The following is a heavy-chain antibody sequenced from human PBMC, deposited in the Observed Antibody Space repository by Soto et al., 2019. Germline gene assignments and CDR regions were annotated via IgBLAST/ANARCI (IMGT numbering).Heavy chain of an antibody. CDR2: IWYDGSNK. D-gene: IGHD3-9*01. CDR1: GFTFSSYG. V-gene: IGHV3-33*01. Sequence: GGSLRLSCAASGFTFSSYGMHWVRQAPGKGLEWVAVIWYDGSNKYYADSVKGRFTISRDNSKNTLYLQMNSLRAEDTAVYYCARDQEYYDILTGYYSPYYFDYSGQGALVTVSS. CDR3: ARDQEYYDILTGYYSPYYFDY. J-gene: IGHJ4*02.